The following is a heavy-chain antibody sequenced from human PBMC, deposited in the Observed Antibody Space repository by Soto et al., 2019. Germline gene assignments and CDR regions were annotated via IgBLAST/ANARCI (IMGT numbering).Heavy chain of an antibody. V-gene: IGHV3-30-3*01. Sequence: PGGSLRLSCAAFGFTFSSYAMHWVRQAPGKGLEWVAVISYDGSNKYYADSVKGRFTISRDNSKNTLYLQMNSLRAEDTAVYYCARPSPTAKDIVVVPAAWFDPWGEGTLVTVSS. CDR2: ISYDGSNK. CDR3: ARPSPTAKDIVVVPAAWFDP. J-gene: IGHJ5*02. D-gene: IGHD2-2*01. CDR1: GFTFSSYA.